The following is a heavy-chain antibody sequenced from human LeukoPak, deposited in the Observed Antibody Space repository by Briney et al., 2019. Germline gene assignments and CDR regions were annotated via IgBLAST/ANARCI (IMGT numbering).Heavy chain of an antibody. CDR3: IGGNSLFDY. V-gene: IGHV3-23*01. Sequence: GGSLRLSCAASGFTFSSYAMSWVRQAPGKGLEWVSAISGSGGSTYYADSVKGRFTISRDNSKNTLYLQMNGLRAEDTAVYYCIGGNSLFDYWGQGTLVTVSS. CDR1: GFTFSSYA. D-gene: IGHD4-23*01. J-gene: IGHJ4*02. CDR2: ISGSGGST.